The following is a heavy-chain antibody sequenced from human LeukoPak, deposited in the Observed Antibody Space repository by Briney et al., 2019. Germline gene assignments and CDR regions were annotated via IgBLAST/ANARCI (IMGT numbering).Heavy chain of an antibody. Sequence: PGGSLRLSCAASGFTFSSYAMSWVRQAPGKGLEWVSAISGSGGSTYYADSVKGRFTISRDNSKNTLYLQMNSLRAEDTAVYYCAKDPEYYDFWSGYTNAFDYWGQGTLVTVSS. CDR1: GFTFSSYA. J-gene: IGHJ4*02. CDR3: AKDPEYYDFWSGYTNAFDY. D-gene: IGHD3-3*01. CDR2: ISGSGGST. V-gene: IGHV3-23*01.